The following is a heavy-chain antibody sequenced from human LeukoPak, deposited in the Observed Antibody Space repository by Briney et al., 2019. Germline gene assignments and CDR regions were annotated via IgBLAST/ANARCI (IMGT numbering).Heavy chain of an antibody. J-gene: IGHJ3*02. CDR1: GFTFGDYA. D-gene: IGHD1-26*01. CDR2: IRSKAYGGTT. CDR3: TRELIVGAASDAFDI. V-gene: IGHV3-49*03. Sequence: GGSLRLSCPASGFTFGDYAMSWFRQAPGKGLEWVGFIRSKAYGGTTEYAASVKGRFTISRDDSKSIAYLQMNSLKTEDTAVYYCTRELIVGAASDAFDIWGQGTMVTVSS.